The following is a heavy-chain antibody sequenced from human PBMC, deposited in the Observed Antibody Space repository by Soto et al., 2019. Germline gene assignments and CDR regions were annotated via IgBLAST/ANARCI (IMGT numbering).Heavy chain of an antibody. J-gene: IGHJ5*02. D-gene: IGHD3-3*01. CDR3: ARHGKGAAYYDFWSGYYTGWFDP. Sequence: GESLKISCKGSGYSFTSYWIGWVRQMPGKGLEWMGIIYPGDSDTRYSPSFQGQVTISADKSISTAYLQWSSLKASDTAMYYCARHGKGAAYYDFWSGYYTGWFDPWGQGTLVTVSS. CDR1: GYSFTSYW. V-gene: IGHV5-51*01. CDR2: IYPGDSDT.